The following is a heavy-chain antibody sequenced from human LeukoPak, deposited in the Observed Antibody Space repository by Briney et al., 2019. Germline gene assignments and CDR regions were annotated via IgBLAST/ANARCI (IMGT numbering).Heavy chain of an antibody. J-gene: IGHJ4*02. CDR3: ARSRRITMIVVVTKGGYFDY. D-gene: IGHD3-22*01. CDR2: IYYRGST. Sequence: SETLSLTCTVSGDSISSSSDYWGWIPRPPGKGLEWIGSIYYRGSTYYNPALKSRVTISVDTSKNQFPLKLSSVTAADTAVYYCARSRRITMIVVVTKGGYFDYWGQGTLVTVSS. CDR1: GDSISSSSDY. V-gene: IGHV4-39*01.